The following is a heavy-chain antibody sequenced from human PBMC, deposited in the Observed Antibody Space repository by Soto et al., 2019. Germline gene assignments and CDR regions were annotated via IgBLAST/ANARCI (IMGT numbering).Heavy chain of an antibody. CDR3: AKATTNGGWFNPFDT. D-gene: IGHD6-19*01. V-gene: IGHV3-33*06. J-gene: IGHJ4*02. Sequence: SLRLSCAASGFTFSSYGMHWVRQAPGKGLEWVAVIWYDGSNKYYADSVKGRFTISRDNSKNTLYLQMNSLRAEDTAVYYCAKATTNGGWFNPFDTWGQGALVTVSS. CDR2: IWYDGSNK. CDR1: GFTFSSYG.